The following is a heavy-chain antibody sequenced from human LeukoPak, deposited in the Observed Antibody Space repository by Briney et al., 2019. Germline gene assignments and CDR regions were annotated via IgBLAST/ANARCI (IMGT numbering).Heavy chain of an antibody. J-gene: IGHJ5*02. D-gene: IGHD3-3*01. CDR3: ARTYYDFWSGYSNWFDP. V-gene: IGHV4-59*08. CDR2: IYYSGST. Sequence: SETLSLTCTVSGGSISSYYWSWIRQPPGKGLEWIGYIYYSGSTNYNPSLKSRVTISVDTSKNQFSLKLSSVTAADTAVYYCARTYYDFWSGYSNWFDPWGQGTLVTVSS. CDR1: GGSISSYY.